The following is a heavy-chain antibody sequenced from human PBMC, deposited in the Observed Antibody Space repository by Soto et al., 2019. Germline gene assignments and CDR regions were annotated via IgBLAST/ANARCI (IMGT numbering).Heavy chain of an antibody. D-gene: IGHD3-3*01. CDR3: ARASVGVVSNNPDNSHYYYYMDV. V-gene: IGHV4-34*01. CDR1: GGSFSGYY. CDR2: INHSGST. Sequence: SETLSLTCAVYGGSFSGYYWSWIRQPPGKGLEWIGEINHSGSTNYNPSLKSRVTISVDTSKNQFSLKLSSVTAADTAVYYCARASVGVVSNNPDNSHYYYYMDVWGKGTTVTVSS. J-gene: IGHJ6*03.